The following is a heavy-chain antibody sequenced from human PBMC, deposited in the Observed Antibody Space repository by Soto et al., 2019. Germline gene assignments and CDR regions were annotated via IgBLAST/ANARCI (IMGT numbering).Heavy chain of an antibody. CDR3: AKTKGYPYYFDY. CDR1: GFTFTSYA. J-gene: IGHJ4*02. Sequence: PGGSLRLSCAASGFTFTSYAMAWVRQAPGKGLEWVSAISGSGDTTYYADSVKGRFTISRDISKNTVYLQMNSLRAEDTAVYYCAKTKGYPYYFDYWGQGTLVTVSS. D-gene: IGHD6-13*01. V-gene: IGHV3-23*01. CDR2: ISGSGDTT.